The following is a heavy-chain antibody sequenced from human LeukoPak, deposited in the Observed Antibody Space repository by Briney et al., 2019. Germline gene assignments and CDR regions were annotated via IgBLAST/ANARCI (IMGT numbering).Heavy chain of an antibody. CDR1: GGSISIYY. CDR3: ARVDVVGATDY. D-gene: IGHD1-26*01. J-gene: IGHJ4*02. CDR2: IYTSGST. V-gene: IGHV4-4*07. Sequence: SETLSLTCTVSGGSISIYYWSCIRQPAGKGLEWIGRIYTSGSTNYNPSLKSRVTMSVDTSKNQFSPKLSSVTAADTAVYYCARVDVVGATDYWGQGTLVTVSS.